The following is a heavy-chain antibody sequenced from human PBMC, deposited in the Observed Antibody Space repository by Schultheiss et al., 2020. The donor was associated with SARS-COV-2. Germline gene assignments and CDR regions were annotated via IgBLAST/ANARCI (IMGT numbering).Heavy chain of an antibody. CDR3: ARFVSVGSSPGVMDV. J-gene: IGHJ4*02. V-gene: IGHV3-21*01. D-gene: IGHD2-15*01. CDR1: GFTFSSYS. Sequence: GESLKISCAASGFTFSSYSMNWVRQAPGKGLEWVSSISSSSSYIYYADSVKGRFTISRDNAKNSLYLQMNSLRAEDTAVYYCARFVSVGSSPGVMDVWGQGTLVTVSS. CDR2: ISSSSSYI.